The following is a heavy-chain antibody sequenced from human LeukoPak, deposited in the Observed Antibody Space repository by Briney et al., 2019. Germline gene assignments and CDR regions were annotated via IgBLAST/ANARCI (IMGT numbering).Heavy chain of an antibody. CDR3: TTESYYYDSSGLHYFDF. J-gene: IGHJ4*02. Sequence: GGSLRLSCAASGFTFSNAWMSWARQAPGKGLEWVGRIKSKTDGGTTDYAAPVKGRFTISRDDSKNTLYLQMNSLKTEDTAVYYCTTESYYYDSSGLHYFDFWGQGTLVTVSS. D-gene: IGHD3-22*01. V-gene: IGHV3-15*01. CDR2: IKSKTDGGTT. CDR1: GFTFSNAW.